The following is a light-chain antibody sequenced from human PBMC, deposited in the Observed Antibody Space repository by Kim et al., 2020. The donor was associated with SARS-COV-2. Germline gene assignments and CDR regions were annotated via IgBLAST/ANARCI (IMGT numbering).Light chain of an antibody. V-gene: IGKV3D-20*01. Sequence: EIVLTQSPDTLSLSPGERATLSCGASQTVSNNFLAWYQQRPGLAPRLLIYDASIRATGIPDRFSSSVSGTDFTLTISRLEPEDFAIYYCQQYDNLPFTCGPGTKVDIK. J-gene: IGKJ3*01. CDR1: QTVSNNF. CDR2: DAS. CDR3: QQYDNLPFT.